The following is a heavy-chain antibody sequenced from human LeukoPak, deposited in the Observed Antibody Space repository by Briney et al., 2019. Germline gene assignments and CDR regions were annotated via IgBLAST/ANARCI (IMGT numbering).Heavy chain of an antibody. CDR1: GFTFSSYE. J-gene: IGHJ4*02. CDR3: AKPSTEYCSGGSCYYFDY. CDR2: ISYDGSNK. D-gene: IGHD2-15*01. V-gene: IGHV3-30*18. Sequence: GGSLRLSCAASGFTFSSYEMNWVRQAPGKGLEWVAVISYDGSNKYYADSVKGRFTISRDNSKNTLYLQMNSLRAEDTAVYYCAKPSTEYCSGGSCYYFDYWGQGTLVTVSS.